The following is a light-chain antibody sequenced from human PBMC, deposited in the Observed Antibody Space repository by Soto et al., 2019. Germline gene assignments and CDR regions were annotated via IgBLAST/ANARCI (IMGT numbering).Light chain of an antibody. J-gene: IGLJ1*01. Sequence: QSVLTQPASVSDSPGRTITISCTGTSSDVGGSNLVSWYQQHPGKPPKLIIYDVANRPSGVSNRFSGSKSGSTASLIISRLQTEDEADYYSVSSTSSNTYVLGTVNKVTV. CDR1: SSDVGGSNL. CDR3: VSSTSSNTYV. V-gene: IGLV2-14*03. CDR2: DVA.